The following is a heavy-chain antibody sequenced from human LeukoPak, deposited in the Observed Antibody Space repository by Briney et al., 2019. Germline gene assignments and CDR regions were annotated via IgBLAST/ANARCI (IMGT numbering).Heavy chain of an antibody. D-gene: IGHD3-22*01. J-gene: IGHJ4*02. CDR3: ARARVYYDSSGYYYVPYDY. CDR1: GFNFSSFA. V-gene: IGHV4-59*01. Sequence: GSLRLSCTASGFNFSSFAMSWVRQAPGKGLEWIGCIYYSGSTNYNPSLKSRVTISVDTSKNQFSLKLSSVTAADTAVYYCARARVYYDSSGYYYVPYDYWGQGTLVTVSS. CDR2: IYYSGST.